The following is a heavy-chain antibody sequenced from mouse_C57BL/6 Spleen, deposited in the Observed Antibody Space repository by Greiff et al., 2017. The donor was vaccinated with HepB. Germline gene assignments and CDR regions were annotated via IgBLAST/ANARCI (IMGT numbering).Heavy chain of an antibody. CDR1: GYTFTSYW. CDR3: ARGGQLRLHYFDY. V-gene: IGHV1-69*01. Sequence: VQLQQPGAELVMPGASVKLSCKASGYTFTSYWMHWVKQRPGQGLEWIGEIDPSDSYTNYNQKFKGKSTLTVDKSSSTAYMQLSSLTSEDSAVYYCARGGQLRLHYFDYWGQGTTLTVSS. CDR2: IDPSDSYT. J-gene: IGHJ2*01. D-gene: IGHD3-2*02.